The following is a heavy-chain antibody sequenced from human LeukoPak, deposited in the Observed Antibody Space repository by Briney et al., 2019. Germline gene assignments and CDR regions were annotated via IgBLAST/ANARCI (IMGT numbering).Heavy chain of an antibody. J-gene: IGHJ4*02. CDR2: IYYSGST. CDR1: GGSISSSSYY. CDR3: ARREVVTARLFDY. Sequence: PSETLSLTCTISGGSISSSSYYWGWIRQPPGKGLEWIGSIYYSGSTYYNPSLKSRVTISVDTSKNQFSLKLSSVTAADTAVYYCARREVVTARLFDYWGQGTLVTVSS. D-gene: IGHD4-23*01. V-gene: IGHV4-39*01.